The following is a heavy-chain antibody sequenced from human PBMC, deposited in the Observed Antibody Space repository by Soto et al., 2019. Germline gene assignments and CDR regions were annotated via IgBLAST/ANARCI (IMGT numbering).Heavy chain of an antibody. CDR3: ARNSAYYDSSGYYRLGY. D-gene: IGHD3-22*01. CDR2: INPSGGST. V-gene: IGHV1-46*01. CDR1: GFTFTSSA. Sequence: KASGFTFTSSAVQWVRQALGQGLEWMGIINPSGGSTSYAQKFQGRVTMTRDTSTSTVYMELSSLRSEDTAVYYCARNSAYYDSSGYYRLGYWGQGTLVTVSS. J-gene: IGHJ4*02.